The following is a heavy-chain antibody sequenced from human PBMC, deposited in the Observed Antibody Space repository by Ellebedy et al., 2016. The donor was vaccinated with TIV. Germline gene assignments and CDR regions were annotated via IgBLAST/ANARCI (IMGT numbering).Heavy chain of an antibody. Sequence: GESLKISCAASGFAFTTYAMSWVRQAPGKGLEWVSAISGSGGSTYYADSVKGRFTISRDNSKNTLYLQMNSLRAEDTAVYYCARGATVTTWGQGTLVTVSS. D-gene: IGHD4-17*01. J-gene: IGHJ4*02. V-gene: IGHV3-23*01. CDR3: ARGATVTT. CDR2: ISGSGGST. CDR1: GFAFTTYA.